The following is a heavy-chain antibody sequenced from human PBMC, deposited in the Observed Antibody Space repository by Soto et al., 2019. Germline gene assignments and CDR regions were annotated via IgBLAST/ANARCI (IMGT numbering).Heavy chain of an antibody. CDR1: GFTVTINY. CDR3: HGYGY. J-gene: IGHJ4*02. CDR2: IYSGGTI. Sequence: EVQVVESGGGLIQPGGSLRLSCAVSGFTVTINYMSWVRQAPGKGLEWVSVIYSGGTIDYADSVKGRFTISRDTSKNTLYLQMNSLRGEDTAVYYCHGYGYWGQGTLVTVSS. D-gene: IGHD5-12*01. V-gene: IGHV3-53*01.